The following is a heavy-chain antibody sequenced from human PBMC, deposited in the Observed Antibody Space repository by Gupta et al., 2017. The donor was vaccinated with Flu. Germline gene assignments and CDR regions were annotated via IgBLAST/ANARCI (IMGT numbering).Heavy chain of an antibody. D-gene: IGHD3-3*01. V-gene: IGHV4-59*08. Sequence: YFWSWIRQPPGKGLEWIGYINHSGSTNANASLKSRVTLSADTSKNQFSLKLGSVTAADTAVYYWARQVFWSGFSYYFYMDVWGKGTTVTVSS. CDR2: INHSGST. CDR3: ARQVFWSGFSYYFYMDV. J-gene: IGHJ6*03. CDR1: YF.